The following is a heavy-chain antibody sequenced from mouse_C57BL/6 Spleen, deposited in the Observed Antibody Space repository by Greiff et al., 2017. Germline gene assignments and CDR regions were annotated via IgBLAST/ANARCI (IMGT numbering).Heavy chain of an antibody. Sequence: VQLQQPGAELVKPGASVKLSCKASGYTFTSYWMHWVKQRPGRGLEWIGKIDPKSGGTKYNEKFKGKATLTVDKPSSTAYMQLSGLTSEDSAVYYCTRSGNPAMDYWGQGTSVTVSS. V-gene: IGHV1-72*01. CDR2: IDPKSGGT. CDR3: TRSGNPAMDY. D-gene: IGHD2-1*01. J-gene: IGHJ4*01. CDR1: GYTFTSYW.